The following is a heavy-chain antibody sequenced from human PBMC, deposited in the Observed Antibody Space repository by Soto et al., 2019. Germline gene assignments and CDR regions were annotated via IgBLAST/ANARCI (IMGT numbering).Heavy chain of an antibody. CDR1: GDTFTSYD. CDR3: TRGDRDCSSASCYDY. Sequence: QTQLVQSGAEVKNPGASVKVSCKASGDTFTSYDINWVRQATGQGLEWMGWMNPNSGNRGYAQKFQGRVTMTRDTSISTAYMELSSLRSEDTAVYYCTRGDRDCSSASCYDYWGQGTLVIVSS. J-gene: IGHJ4*02. CDR2: MNPNSGNR. V-gene: IGHV1-8*01. D-gene: IGHD2-2*01.